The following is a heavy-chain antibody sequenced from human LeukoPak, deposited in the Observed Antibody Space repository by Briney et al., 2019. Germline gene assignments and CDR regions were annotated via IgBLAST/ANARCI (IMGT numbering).Heavy chain of an antibody. V-gene: IGHV1-69*05. CDR1: GGTFSSYA. CDR3: AKDDVKWLLLPERPDY. J-gene: IGHJ4*02. CDR2: IIPIFGTA. Sequence: SVKVSCKASGGTFSSYAISWVRQAPGQGLEWMGGIIPIFGTANYAQKFQGRVTITTDESTSTAYMELSSLRSEDTAVYYCAKDDVKWLLLPERPDYWGQGTLVTVSS. D-gene: IGHD3-22*01.